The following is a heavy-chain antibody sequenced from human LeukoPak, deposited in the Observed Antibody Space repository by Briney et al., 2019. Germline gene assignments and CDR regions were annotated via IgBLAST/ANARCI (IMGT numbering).Heavy chain of an antibody. J-gene: IGHJ4*02. CDR3: ARDLGYGGSYVDF. CDR2: IYYSGST. CDR1: GGSISSSIYY. V-gene: IGHV4-39*07. D-gene: IGHD4-23*01. Sequence: SETLSLSCTVSGGSISSSIYYWGWIRQPPGKGLEWIVSIYYSGSTYYNPSLKSRVTISVDTSKNQFSLTLSSVTAADTAVYYCARDLGYGGSYVDFWGQGTLVTVSS.